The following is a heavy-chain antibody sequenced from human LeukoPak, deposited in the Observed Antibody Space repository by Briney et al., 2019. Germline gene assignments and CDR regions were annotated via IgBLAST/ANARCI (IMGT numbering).Heavy chain of an antibody. CDR2: INPNTGVT. CDR1: GYTFSGHY. J-gene: IGHJ4*02. CDR3: ARTWIQLFTPDFDL. Sequence: ASVKVPCKASGYTFSGHYLHWVRQAPGQGLEWMGRINPNTGVTQYTENFQGRVTMTGDTSISTAYMELNGLRSDDTAIYYGARTWIQLFTPDFDLWGQGTLVTVSS. V-gene: IGHV1-2*06. D-gene: IGHD5-18*01.